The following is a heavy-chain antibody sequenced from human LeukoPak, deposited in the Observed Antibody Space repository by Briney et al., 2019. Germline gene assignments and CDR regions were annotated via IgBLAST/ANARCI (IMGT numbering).Heavy chain of an antibody. D-gene: IGHD5-18*01. CDR3: ARTRGYSYDLDY. Sequence: SVKVSCKASGGTFSSYAISWVRQAPGQGLEWMGGIIPIFGTANYAQKFQGRVTMTRNTSISTAYMELSSLRSEDTAVYYCARTRGYSYDLDYWGQGTLVTVSS. CDR1: GGTFSSYA. CDR2: IIPIFGTA. V-gene: IGHV1-69*05. J-gene: IGHJ4*02.